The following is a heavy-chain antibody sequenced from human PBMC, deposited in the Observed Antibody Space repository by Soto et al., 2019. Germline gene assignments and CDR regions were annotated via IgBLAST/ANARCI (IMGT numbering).Heavy chain of an antibody. CDR2: ISAYNGNT. D-gene: IGHD2-2*01. V-gene: IGHV1-18*04. CDR1: GYTFTSYG. CDR3: ASPYCSSTSCYPYYYYGMDV. Sequence: QVQLVQSGAEVKKPGASVKVSCKASGYTFTSYGISWVRQAPGQGLERMGWISAYNGNTNYAQKLQGRVTMTTDTSTSTAYMELRSLRSDDTAVYYCASPYCSSTSCYPYYYYGMDVWGQGTTVTVSS. J-gene: IGHJ6*02.